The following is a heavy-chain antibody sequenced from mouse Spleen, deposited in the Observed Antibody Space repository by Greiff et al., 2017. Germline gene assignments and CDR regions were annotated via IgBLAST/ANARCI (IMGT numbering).Heavy chain of an antibody. V-gene: IGHV1-69*01. D-gene: IGHD2-4*01. CDR1: GYTFTDYW. CDR2: IDTSDSYT. J-gene: IGHJ4*01. CDR3: ARSYDYDGYYAMDY. Sequence: QVQLQQPGAELVMPGASVKMSCKASGYTFTDYWMHWVKQRPGQGLEWIGAIDTSDSYTSYNQKFKGKATLTVDESSSTAYMQLSSLTSEDSAVYYCARSYDYDGYYAMDYWGQGTSVTVSS.